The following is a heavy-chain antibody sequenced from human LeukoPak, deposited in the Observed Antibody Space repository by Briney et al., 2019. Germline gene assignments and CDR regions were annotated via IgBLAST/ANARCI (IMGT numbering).Heavy chain of an antibody. D-gene: IGHD4-17*01. CDR2: ISYDGSNK. V-gene: IGHV3-30*03. CDR3: ARDHYGDYLPIDAFDI. Sequence: GGSLRLSCAASGFTFSSYGMHWVRQAPGKGLEWVAVISYDGSNKYYADSVKGRFTISRDNSKNTLYLQMDNLRAEDTAVYYCARDHYGDYLPIDAFDIWGQGTMVTVSS. J-gene: IGHJ3*02. CDR1: GFTFSSYG.